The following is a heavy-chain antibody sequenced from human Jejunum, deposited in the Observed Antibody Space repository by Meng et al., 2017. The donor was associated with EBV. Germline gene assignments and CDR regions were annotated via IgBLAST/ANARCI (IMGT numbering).Heavy chain of an antibody. Sequence: QGHLHESGPGLELPSGTLSLTCVVSGGSISDNDWWSWVRQPPGKGLEWLGEIYHGGGTNYNPSLESRVTISVDKSKNQFSLKLNSVTVADTAVYYCAGNGYYALEYWGPGILVTVSS. CDR3: AGNGYYALEY. V-gene: IGHV4-4*02. D-gene: IGHD3-22*01. J-gene: IGHJ4*02. CDR2: IYHGGGT. CDR1: GGSISDNDW.